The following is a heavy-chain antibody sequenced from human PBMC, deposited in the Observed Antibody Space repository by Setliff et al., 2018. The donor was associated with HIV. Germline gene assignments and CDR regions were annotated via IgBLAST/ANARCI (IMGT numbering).Heavy chain of an antibody. CDR1: GFTFSDCY. Sequence: GGSLRLSCAASGFTFSDCYMSWIRQAPGKGLEWISYISRGGRTKYYADSVKGRFTISRDNAKNSLYLQMNSLRAEDTTIYYCARVPVMATITYWYFDLWGRGTLVTVS. CDR3: ARVPVMATITYWYFDL. CDR2: ISRGGRTK. J-gene: IGHJ2*01. V-gene: IGHV3-11*04. D-gene: IGHD5-12*01.